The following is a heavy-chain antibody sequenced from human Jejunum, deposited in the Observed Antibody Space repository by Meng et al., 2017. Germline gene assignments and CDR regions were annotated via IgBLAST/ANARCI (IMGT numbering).Heavy chain of an antibody. CDR2: VFDSGST. Sequence: HVRLQDPSPGLGRPSAPSSTAFCIAGGPGGGRSFYWTWIRQPPGKGLEWIGYVFDSGSTKYNPSLSSRVTISADTSKNQFSLELSSVTAADTAVYYCATDVYGDGLAYLDYWGQGSLVTVSS. CDR3: ATDVYGDGLAYLDY. D-gene: IGHD4-17*01. CDR1: GGPGGGRSFY. V-gene: IGHV4-61*01. J-gene: IGHJ4*02.